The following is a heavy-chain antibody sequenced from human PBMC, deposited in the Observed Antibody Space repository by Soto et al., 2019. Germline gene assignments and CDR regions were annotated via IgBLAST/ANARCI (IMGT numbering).Heavy chain of an antibody. Sequence: SVKVSCKASGGTFSRYALSGVRQAPGQGPEWMGGIVPMFGTANYAQKFQGRVTITADESTNTAYMQLSSLRSEDTAVYYCARGVYYDSRGYYFFFWGQGTLVTVSS. J-gene: IGHJ4*02. D-gene: IGHD3-22*01. CDR3: ARGVYYDSRGYYFFF. CDR1: GGTFSRYA. CDR2: IVPMFGTA. V-gene: IGHV1-69*13.